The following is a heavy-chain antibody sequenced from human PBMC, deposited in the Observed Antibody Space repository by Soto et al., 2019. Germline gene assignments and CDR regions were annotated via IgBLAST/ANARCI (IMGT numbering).Heavy chain of an antibody. Sequence: PGGSLRLSCAASGFTFSSYAMSWVRQAPGKGLEWVSAISGSGGSTYYADSVKGRFTISRDNSKNTLYLQMNSLRAEDTAVYYCAKVPRGPDLRSIFDYWGQGTLVTVSS. J-gene: IGHJ4*02. D-gene: IGHD6-6*01. CDR1: GFTFSSYA. CDR3: AKVPRGPDLRSIFDY. CDR2: ISGSGGST. V-gene: IGHV3-23*01.